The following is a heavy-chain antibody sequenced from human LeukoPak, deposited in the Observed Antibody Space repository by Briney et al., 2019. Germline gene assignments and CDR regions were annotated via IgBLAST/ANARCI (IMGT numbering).Heavy chain of an antibody. D-gene: IGHD2-2*01. CDR2: ISGSGGST. J-gene: IGHJ4*02. V-gene: IGHV3-23*01. CDR3: AKERCSSTSCYGCFDY. CDR1: GFTFSSYA. Sequence: GGSLRLSCAASGFTFSSYAMSWVRQAPGKGLEWVSAISGSGGSTYYADSVKGRFTISRDNSKNTLYLQMNSLRAEDTAVYYCAKERCSSTSCYGCFDYWGQGTLVAVSS.